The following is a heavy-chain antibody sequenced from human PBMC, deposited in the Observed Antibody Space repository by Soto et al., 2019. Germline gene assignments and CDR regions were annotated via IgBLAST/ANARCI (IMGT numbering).Heavy chain of an antibody. CDR2: ISYDGTNN. CDR3: AKDTGYFDWCGLFDP. CDR1: GFAFNNYA. V-gene: IGHV3-30*18. Sequence: QVQLVESGGGVVQPGRSLRLSCAASGFAFNNYAMHWVRQAPGKGLEWVAIISYDGTNNYYADSVKGRFTISRDNSKNTLYLQMNSLRAEDTAFYYCAKDTGYFDWCGLFDPWGQGTLVTVSS. J-gene: IGHJ5*02. D-gene: IGHD3-9*01.